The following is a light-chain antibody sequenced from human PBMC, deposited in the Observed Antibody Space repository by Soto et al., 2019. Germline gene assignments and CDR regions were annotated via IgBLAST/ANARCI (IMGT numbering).Light chain of an antibody. CDR2: LNSDGSH. V-gene: IGLV4-69*01. CDR1: SGHSSYA. J-gene: IGLJ3*02. CDR3: QTWGTGTWV. Sequence: QLVLTQSPSASASLGASVKLTCTLSSGHSSYAIAWHQQQPAKGPRYLMKLNSDGSHSKGDGIPYRFSGSSSGAERYLTISSLQSEDEADYYCQTWGTGTWVFGGGTKLTVL.